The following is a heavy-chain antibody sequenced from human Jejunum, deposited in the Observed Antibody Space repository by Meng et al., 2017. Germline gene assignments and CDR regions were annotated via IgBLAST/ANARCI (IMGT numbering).Heavy chain of an antibody. CDR3: AKSSSSSYNADFDY. CDR2: FSSIGDET. D-gene: IGHD2-2*01. CDR1: GFTFNIYA. V-gene: IGHV3-23*01. J-gene: IGHJ4*02. Sequence: GESLKISCAASGFTFNIYAMTWVRQAPGKGLEWVSGFSSIGDETFYADSVKGRFTISRDNSRETLYLQMNSLRPEDTAVYYCAKSSSSSYNADFDYWGQGTRVTVSS.